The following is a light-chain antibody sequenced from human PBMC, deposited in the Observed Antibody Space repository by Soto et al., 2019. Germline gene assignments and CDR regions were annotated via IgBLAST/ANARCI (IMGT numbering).Light chain of an antibody. CDR2: DAS. CDR3: QQYNSYSPRLT. Sequence: SASVGDRVTITCRASQSISSWLAWYQQKPGKAPKLLIYDASSLESGVPSRFSGSGSGTEFTLTISSLQPDDFATYYCQQYNSYSPRLTFGGGTKGDIK. CDR1: QSISSW. J-gene: IGKJ4*01. V-gene: IGKV1-5*01.